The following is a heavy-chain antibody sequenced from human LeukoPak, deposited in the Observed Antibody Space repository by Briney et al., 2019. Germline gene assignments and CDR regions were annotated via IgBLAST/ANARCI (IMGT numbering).Heavy chain of an antibody. CDR3: ARAPKPLYSSSWGKNWFDP. V-gene: IGHV1-18*01. J-gene: IGHJ5*02. CDR2: ISAYNGNT. CDR1: GYTFTSYG. D-gene: IGHD6-13*01. Sequence: ASVKVSCKASGYTFTSYGISWVRQAPGQGLEWMGWISAYNGNTNYAQKLQGRVTMTTDTSTSTAYMELSSLRSEDTAVYYCARAPKPLYSSSWGKNWFDPWGQGTLVTVSS.